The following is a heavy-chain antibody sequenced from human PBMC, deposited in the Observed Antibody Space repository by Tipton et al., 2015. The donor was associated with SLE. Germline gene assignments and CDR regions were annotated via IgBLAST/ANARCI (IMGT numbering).Heavy chain of an antibody. CDR1: GFTFSSYG. Sequence: SLRLSCAASGFTFSSYGMHWVRQAPGKGLEWVAVIWYDGSNKYYGDSVKGRFTISRDNSKNTLYLQMNSLRAEDTAVYYCAKANTSGSGSLDYWGQGTLVTVSS. CDR2: IWYDGSNK. V-gene: IGHV3-30*18. D-gene: IGHD3-10*01. CDR3: AKANTSGSGSLDY. J-gene: IGHJ4*02.